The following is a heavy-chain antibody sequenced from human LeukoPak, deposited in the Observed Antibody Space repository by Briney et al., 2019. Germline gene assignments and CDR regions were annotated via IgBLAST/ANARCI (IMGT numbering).Heavy chain of an antibody. CDR3: ARDAAEWGGSPNWFDP. V-gene: IGHV4-59*12. CDR1: GGSISSYS. J-gene: IGHJ5*02. D-gene: IGHD1-26*01. Sequence: SETLSLTCTVSGGSISSYSWNWIRQPPGRGLEWIGHMYYRGSTYYNPSLRSRVTISVDTSKNQFSLKLSSVTAADTAVYYCARDAAEWGGSPNWFDPWGQGTLVTVSS. CDR2: MYYRGST.